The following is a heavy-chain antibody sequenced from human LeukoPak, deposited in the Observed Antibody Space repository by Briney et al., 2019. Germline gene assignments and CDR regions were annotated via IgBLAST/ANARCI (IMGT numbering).Heavy chain of an antibody. V-gene: IGHV4-61*08. CDR2: IYYSGST. D-gene: IGHD6-13*01. CDR1: GGSISSGGYY. CDR3: ARVAGRTAAAFGLDY. J-gene: IGHJ4*02. Sequence: SETLSLTCTVSGGSISSGGYYWSWIRQPPGKGLEWIGYIYYSGSTYYNPSLKSRVTISVDTSKNQFSLKLSSVTAADTAVYYCARVAGRTAAAFGLDYWGQGTLVTVSS.